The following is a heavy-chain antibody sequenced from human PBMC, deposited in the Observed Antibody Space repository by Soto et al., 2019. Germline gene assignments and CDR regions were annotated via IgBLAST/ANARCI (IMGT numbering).Heavy chain of an antibody. CDR2: MNPNSGNT. V-gene: IGHV1-8*01. CDR3: ATPAVTTRLDFSY. Sequence: QVQLVQSGAEVKKPGASVKVSCKASGYTFTSYDINWVRQATGQGLEWMGWMNPNSGNTGYAQKFQGRVTMTRNTYISTADMELSSLRSDDTAVYYCATPAVTTRLDFSYWGQGTMVTVTS. J-gene: IGHJ4*02. D-gene: IGHD4-17*01. CDR1: GYTFTSYD.